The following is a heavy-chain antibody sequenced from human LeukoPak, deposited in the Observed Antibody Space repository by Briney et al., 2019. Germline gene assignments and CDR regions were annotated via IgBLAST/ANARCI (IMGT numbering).Heavy chain of an antibody. V-gene: IGHV3-48*04. CDR2: ISSSSSTI. Sequence: GGSLRLSCAASGFTFSSYSMNWVRQAPGKGLEWVSYISSSSSTIYYADSVKGRFTISRDNAKNSLYLQMNSLRAEDTAVYYCASLGYSYGKDYWGQGTLVTVSS. CDR3: ASLGYSYGKDY. CDR1: GFTFSSYS. J-gene: IGHJ4*02. D-gene: IGHD5-18*01.